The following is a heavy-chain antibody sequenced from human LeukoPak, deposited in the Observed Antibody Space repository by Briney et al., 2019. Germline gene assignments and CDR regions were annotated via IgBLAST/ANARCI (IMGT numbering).Heavy chain of an antibody. CDR3: ARIPSSGWYGGWFDP. D-gene: IGHD6-19*01. J-gene: IGHJ5*02. CDR1: GFTFSSYS. CDR2: ISSSSSYI. Sequence: GGSLRLSCAASGFTFSSYSMNWVRQAPGKGLEWVSSISSSSSYIYYADSVKGRFTISRDNAKNSLYLQMNSLRAEDMAVYYCARIPSSGWYGGWFDPWGQGTLVTVSS. V-gene: IGHV3-21*01.